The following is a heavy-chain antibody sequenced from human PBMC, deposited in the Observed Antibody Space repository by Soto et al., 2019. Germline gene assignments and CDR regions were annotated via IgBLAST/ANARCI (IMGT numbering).Heavy chain of an antibody. V-gene: IGHV3-23*01. CDR3: AKDSVVRGFSYRMDV. D-gene: IGHD3-10*01. CDR1: GITFSSYV. Sequence: GGSLRLSCPASGITFSSYVMSWVRQAPGKGLEWSSAITGSRGTTYYADAVKDRSTIPRDNPKNTLYLQMNSLRAEDTAVYYCAKDSVVRGFSYRMDVGGQGATVTVAS. J-gene: IGHJ6*02. CDR2: ITGSRGTT.